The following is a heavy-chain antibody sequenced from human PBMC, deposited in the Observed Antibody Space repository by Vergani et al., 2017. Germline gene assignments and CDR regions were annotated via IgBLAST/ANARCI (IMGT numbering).Heavy chain of an antibody. J-gene: IGHJ6*02. V-gene: IGHV4-34*01. CDR3: ARGRRGGVVRGVMDYGMDV. CDR2: INHSGST. CDR1: GGSFSGYY. Sequence: QVQLPQWGAGLLKPSETLSLTCAVYGGSFSGYYWSWIRQPPGKGLEWIGEINHSGSTNYNPSLKSRVTISVDTSKNQFSLKLSSVTAADTAVYYCARGRRGGVVRGVMDYGMDVWGQGTTVTVSS. D-gene: IGHD3-10*01.